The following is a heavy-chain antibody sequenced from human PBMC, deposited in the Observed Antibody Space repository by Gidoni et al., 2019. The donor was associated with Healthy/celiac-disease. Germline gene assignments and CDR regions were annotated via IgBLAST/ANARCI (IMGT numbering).Heavy chain of an antibody. V-gene: IGHV3-23*01. CDR3: AKVNFAIVGAELLLDY. J-gene: IGHJ4*02. D-gene: IGHD1-26*01. Sequence: EVQLLESGGGLVQPGGSLRLSCSASGFPFSSYAMSWVRQAPGKGLEWVSAISGSGGSTYYADSVKGRFTISRDNSKNTLYLQMNSLRAEDTAVYYCAKVNFAIVGAELLLDYWGQGTLVTVSS. CDR2: ISGSGGST. CDR1: GFPFSSYA.